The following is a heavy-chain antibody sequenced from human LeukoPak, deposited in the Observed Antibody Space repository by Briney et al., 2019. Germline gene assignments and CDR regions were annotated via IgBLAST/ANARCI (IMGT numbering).Heavy chain of an antibody. V-gene: IGHV3-30*04. D-gene: IGHD3/OR15-3a*01. J-gene: IGHJ6*04. Sequence: PGRSLRLSCAASGFTFSSYAMHWVRQAPGKGLEWVAVISYDGSNKYYADSVKGRFTISRDNSKNTLYLQMNSLRAEDTAVYYCARDPIWTGDYYYGMDVWGKGTTVTVSS. CDR1: GFTFSSYA. CDR3: ARDPIWTGDYYYGMDV. CDR2: ISYDGSNK.